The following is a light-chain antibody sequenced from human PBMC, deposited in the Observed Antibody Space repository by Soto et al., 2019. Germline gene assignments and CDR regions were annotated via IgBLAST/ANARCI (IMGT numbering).Light chain of an antibody. CDR3: QQYNSWPRT. V-gene: IGKV3-15*01. J-gene: IGKJ1*01. CDR1: QGVSSN. Sequence: EIVMTQSPATLSVSPGERATLSCRASQGVSSNLAWYQQKPGQAPRLLIYGASTRATGIAARFSGSGSGTEFTLTISSLQSGDFAVYYCQQYNSWPRTFGQGTKVEIK. CDR2: GAS.